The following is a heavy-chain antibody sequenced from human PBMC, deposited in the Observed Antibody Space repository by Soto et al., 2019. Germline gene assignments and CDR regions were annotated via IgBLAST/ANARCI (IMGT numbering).Heavy chain of an antibody. D-gene: IGHD2-8*01. CDR2: IIPIFGTA. V-gene: IGHV1-69*13. CDR3: ARIGMAAPDP. Sequence: ASVKVSCKASGGTFSSYAISWVRQAPGQGLEWMGGIIPIFGTANYAQKFQGRVTITADESTSTAYMELSSLRSEDTAVYYCARIGMAAPDPWGQGTLVTVSS. CDR1: GGTFSSYA. J-gene: IGHJ5*02.